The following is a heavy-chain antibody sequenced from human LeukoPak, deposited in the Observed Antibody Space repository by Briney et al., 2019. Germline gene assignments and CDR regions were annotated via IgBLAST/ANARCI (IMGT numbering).Heavy chain of an antibody. CDR2: INHSGST. Sequence: SETLSLTCTVSGVSISSSNSYWSWIRQPPGKGLEWIGEINHSGSTNYNPSLKSRVTISVDTSKNQFSLKLSSVTAADTAVYYCARDPRAYSSSWYWRWYFDLWGRGTLVTVSS. J-gene: IGHJ2*01. D-gene: IGHD6-13*01. V-gene: IGHV4-39*07. CDR3: ARDPRAYSSSWYWRWYFDL. CDR1: GVSISSSNSY.